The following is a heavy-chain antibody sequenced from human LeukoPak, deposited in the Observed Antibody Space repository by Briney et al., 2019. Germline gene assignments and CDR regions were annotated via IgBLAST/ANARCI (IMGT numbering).Heavy chain of an antibody. CDR2: IYYSGST. CDR1: GGSISSYY. J-gene: IGHJ4*02. CDR3: ARHLSPHYYDSSGSLDH. V-gene: IGHV4-59*08. D-gene: IGHD3-22*01. Sequence: PSETLSLTCTVSGGSISSYYWSWIRQPPGKGLEWIGYIYYSGSTNYNPSLKSRVTISVDTSKNQFSLKLSSVTAADTAVYYCARHLSPHYYDSSGSLDHWGQGTLVTVSS.